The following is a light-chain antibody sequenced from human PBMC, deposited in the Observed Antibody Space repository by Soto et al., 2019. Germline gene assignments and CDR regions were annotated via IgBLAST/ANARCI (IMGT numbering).Light chain of an antibody. CDR3: QSYDNSLSVYV. V-gene: IGLV1-40*01. Sequence: QSVLTPPPSVSGAPGQRLTISCTGSSSNIGAHYDVHWYQQLPGTAPKLLIYGNSNRPSGVPDRFSGSKSGTSASLAITGLQAEDEADYYCQSYDNSLSVYVFGTGTKVTVL. CDR1: SSNIGAHYD. J-gene: IGLJ1*01. CDR2: GNS.